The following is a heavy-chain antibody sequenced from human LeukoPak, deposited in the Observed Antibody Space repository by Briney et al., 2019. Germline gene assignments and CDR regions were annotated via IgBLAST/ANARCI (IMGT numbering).Heavy chain of an antibody. D-gene: IGHD5-18*01. J-gene: IGHJ4*02. Sequence: GASVKVSCKASGYTFTSYGISWVRQASGQGLEWMGWISAYNGNTNYAQKLQGRVTMTTDTSTSTAYMELRSRRSDDTAVYYCARRRGYSYGPDFDYWGQGTLVTVSS. CDR2: ISAYNGNT. V-gene: IGHV1-18*04. CDR1: GYTFTSYG. CDR3: ARRRGYSYGPDFDY.